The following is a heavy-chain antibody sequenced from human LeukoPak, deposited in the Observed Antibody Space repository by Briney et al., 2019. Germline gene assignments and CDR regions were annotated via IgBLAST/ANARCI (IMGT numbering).Heavy chain of an antibody. CDR2: ISGSGGST. CDR1: GFTFSSYA. V-gene: IGHV3-23*01. D-gene: IGHD1-26*01. CDR3: AKAIEGQWEPAGY. J-gene: IGHJ4*02. Sequence: GGSLRLSCAASGFTFSSYAMSWVRQAPGKGLEWVSTISGSGGSTYYADSVKGRFTISRDSSRNTLFLQMNSLRAEDTAVYYCAKAIEGQWEPAGYWGQGTLVTVSS.